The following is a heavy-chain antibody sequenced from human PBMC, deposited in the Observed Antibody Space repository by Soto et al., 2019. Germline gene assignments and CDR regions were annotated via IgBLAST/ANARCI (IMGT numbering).Heavy chain of an antibody. Sequence: GGSLRLSCAASGFTVSSNYMSWVRQAPGKGLEWVSVIYSGGSTYYAASVEGRFTISRQNYKNTLYLQMNSIMAEDTTVYYCSTEGGGYSYGYYFDYWGQGTLVTVSS. J-gene: IGHJ4*02. CDR2: IYSGGST. D-gene: IGHD5-18*01. CDR1: GFTVSSNY. CDR3: STEGGGYSYGYYFDY. V-gene: IGHV3-53*04.